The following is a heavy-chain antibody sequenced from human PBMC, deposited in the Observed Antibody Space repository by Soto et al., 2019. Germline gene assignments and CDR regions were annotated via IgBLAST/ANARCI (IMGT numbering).Heavy chain of an antibody. J-gene: IGHJ4*02. CDR2: IDGSGATK. V-gene: IGHV3-48*03. CDR3: ARGFWRFNY. Sequence: EVQLLESGGGLVQPGGSLRLSCGVSGFTFNDFEMNWVRQAPGKGPEWLAYIDGSGATKKYADSVRGRFTISRDNPNNSLFLHMSSLSAADTDIYYCARGFWRFNYWGQGTLVSVSS. CDR1: GFTFNDFE.